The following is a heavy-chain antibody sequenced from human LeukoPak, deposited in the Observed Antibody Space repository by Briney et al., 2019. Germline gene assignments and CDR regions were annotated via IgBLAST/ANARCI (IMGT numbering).Heavy chain of an antibody. CDR3: ARNRGHDSSGYYLVV. V-gene: IGHV3-48*04. CDR1: GFTFSSYG. J-gene: IGHJ6*04. CDR2: ISSSGSTI. Sequence: GGSLRLSCAASGFTFSSYGMNWVRQAPGKGLEWVSYISSSGSTIYYADSVKGRFTISRDNAKNSLYLQMNSLRAEDTAVYYCARNRGHDSSGYYLVVWGKGTTVTISS. D-gene: IGHD3-22*01.